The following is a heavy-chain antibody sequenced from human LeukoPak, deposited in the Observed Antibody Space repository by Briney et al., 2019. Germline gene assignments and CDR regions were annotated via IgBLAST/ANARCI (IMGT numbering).Heavy chain of an antibody. Sequence: GRSLRLSCAASGFTFSSYAMHWVRQAPGKGLEWVAVISYDGSNKYYADSVKGRFTISRDNSKNTLYLQMNSLRAEDTAVYYCARGPQTYQAYGWFDPWGQGTLVTVSS. D-gene: IGHD4-17*01. V-gene: IGHV3-30*04. CDR2: ISYDGSNK. CDR3: ARGPQTYQAYGWFDP. J-gene: IGHJ5*02. CDR1: GFTFSSYA.